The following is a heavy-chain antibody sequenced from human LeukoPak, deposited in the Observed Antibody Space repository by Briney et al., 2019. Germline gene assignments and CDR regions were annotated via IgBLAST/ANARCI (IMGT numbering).Heavy chain of an antibody. CDR2: ISGSGGNT. Sequence: GGSLRLSCAASGFTFSSYAMSWVRQAPGKGLEWVSAISGSGGNTYYADSVKGRFTISRDNSKNTLYLQMNSLRAEDTAVYYCAKDVSRQYGSGSYEFYYWGQGTLVTVSS. J-gene: IGHJ4*02. D-gene: IGHD3-10*01. CDR3: AKDVSRQYGSGSYEFYY. V-gene: IGHV3-23*01. CDR1: GFTFSSYA.